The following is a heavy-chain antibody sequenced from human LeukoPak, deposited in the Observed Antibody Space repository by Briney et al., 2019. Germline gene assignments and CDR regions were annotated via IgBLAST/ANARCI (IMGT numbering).Heavy chain of an antibody. Sequence: PGGCLRLSCAASGFTFSNAWMSWVRQAPGKGLEWVGRIKSKTDGGTTDYAAPVKGRFTISRDDSKNTLYLQMNSLKTEDTAVYYCTTDPRSEYCSSTSCYALVDYWGQGTLVTVFS. V-gene: IGHV3-15*01. CDR3: TTDPRSEYCSSTSCYALVDY. J-gene: IGHJ4*02. CDR1: GFTFSNAW. D-gene: IGHD2-2*01. CDR2: IKSKTDGGTT.